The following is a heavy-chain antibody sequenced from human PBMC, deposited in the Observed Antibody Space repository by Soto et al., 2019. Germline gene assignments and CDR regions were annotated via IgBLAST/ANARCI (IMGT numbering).Heavy chain of an antibody. Sequence: PSETLSLTCTVSGGSISSSSYYWGWIRQPPGKGLEWIGSIYYSGSTYYNPSLKSPVTMSVDTSKNQFSLKLSSVTAADTAVYYCARHMVVAALRHYYMDVWGKGTTVTVS. D-gene: IGHD2-15*01. J-gene: IGHJ6*03. V-gene: IGHV4-39*01. CDR3: ARHMVVAALRHYYMDV. CDR2: IYYSGST. CDR1: GGSISSSSYY.